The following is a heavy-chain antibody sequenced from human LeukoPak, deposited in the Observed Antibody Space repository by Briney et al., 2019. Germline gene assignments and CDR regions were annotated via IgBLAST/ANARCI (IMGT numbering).Heavy chain of an antibody. CDR1: Y. D-gene: IGHD3-22*01. J-gene: IGHJ4*02. CDR2: INHSGST. CDR3: ATLGEYYDSSGYYYN. V-gene: IGHV4-34*01. Sequence: YWIGWVRQMPGKGLEWIGEINHSGSTNYNPSLKSRVTISVDTSKNQFSLKLTSVTAADTAVYYCATLGEYYDSSGYYYNWGQGTLVTVSS.